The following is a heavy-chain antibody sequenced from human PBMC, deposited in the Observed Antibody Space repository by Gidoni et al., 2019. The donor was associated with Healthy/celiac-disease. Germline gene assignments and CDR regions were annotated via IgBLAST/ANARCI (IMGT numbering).Heavy chain of an antibody. CDR3: ARQWELLPLYNWFDP. J-gene: IGHJ5*02. Sequence: QVQLQESGPGLVKPSETLSLTCAVSGYSLSSGYYWGWIRQPPGKGLEWIGSIYHSGSTYYNPSLKSRVTISVDTSKNQFSLKLSSVTAADTAVYYCARQWELLPLYNWFDPWGQGTLVTVSS. CDR1: GYSLSSGYY. D-gene: IGHD1-26*01. V-gene: IGHV4-38-2*01. CDR2: IYHSGST.